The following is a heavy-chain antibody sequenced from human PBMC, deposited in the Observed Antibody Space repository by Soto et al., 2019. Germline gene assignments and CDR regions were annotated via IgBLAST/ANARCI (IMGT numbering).Heavy chain of an antibody. J-gene: IGHJ2*01. CDR3: AKAPLYCSGGSCYSHWYFDL. V-gene: IGHV3-30*18. Sequence: ESGGGVVQPGRSLRLSCAASGFTFSSYGMHWVRQAPGKGLEWVAVISYDGSNKYYADSVKGRFTISRDNSKNTLYLQMNSLRAEDTAVYYCAKAPLYCSGGSCYSHWYFDLWGRGTLVTVSS. D-gene: IGHD2-15*01. CDR2: ISYDGSNK. CDR1: GFTFSSYG.